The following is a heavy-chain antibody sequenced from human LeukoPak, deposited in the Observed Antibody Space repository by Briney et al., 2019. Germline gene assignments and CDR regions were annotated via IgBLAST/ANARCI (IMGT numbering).Heavy chain of an antibody. CDR1: GYTFTGYY. CDR2: INPNSGGT. J-gene: IGHJ4*02. D-gene: IGHD2-15*01. V-gene: IGHV1-2*06. CDR3: ARGWGYCSGGSCYPMAFDY. Sequence: ASVKVSCKASGYTFTGYYMHWVRQAPGQGLEWMGRINPNSGGTNYAQKFQGRVTMTRDTSISTAYMELSRLRSDDTAVYYCARGWGYCSGGSCYPMAFDYWGQGTLVTASS.